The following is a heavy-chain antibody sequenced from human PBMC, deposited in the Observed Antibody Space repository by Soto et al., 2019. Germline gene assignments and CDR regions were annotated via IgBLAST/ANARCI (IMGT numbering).Heavy chain of an antibody. CDR2: ISAYNGNT. CDR3: ARAAVAGTDYYYYYMDV. Sequence: VKVSCKASGYTFTSYGISWVRQAPGQGLEWMGWISAYNGNTNYAQKLQGRVTMTTDTSTSTAYMELRSLRSDDTAVYYCARAAVAGTDYYYYYMDVWGKGTTVTVSS. CDR1: GYTFTSYG. V-gene: IGHV1-18*01. D-gene: IGHD6-19*01. J-gene: IGHJ6*03.